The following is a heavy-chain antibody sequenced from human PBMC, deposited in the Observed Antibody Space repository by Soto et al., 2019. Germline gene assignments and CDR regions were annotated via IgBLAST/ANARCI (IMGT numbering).Heavy chain of an antibody. J-gene: IGHJ6*03. CDR3: ASRDCSSTSCHTKFGYYYYYYMDV. D-gene: IGHD2-2*01. CDR1: GYTFTSYG. Sequence: ASVKVSCKASGYTFTSYGISWVRQAPGQGLEWMGWISAYNGNTNYAQKLQGRVTMTTDTSTSTAYMELRSLRSDDTAVYYCASRDCSSTSCHTKFGYYYYYYMDVWGKGTTVTVSS. CDR2: ISAYNGNT. V-gene: IGHV1-18*01.